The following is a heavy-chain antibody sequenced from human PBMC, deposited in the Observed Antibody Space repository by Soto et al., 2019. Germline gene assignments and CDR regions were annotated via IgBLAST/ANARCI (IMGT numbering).Heavy chain of an antibody. CDR1: GGSMSYYY. CDR3: ARVGVDRAVTGKWYFDL. CDR2: IYYSGST. D-gene: IGHD6-19*01. Sequence: SETLSLTCTVSGGSMSYYYWSWIRQPPGKGLEWIGYIYYSGSTNYNPSLKSRVTISIDTSKNQLSLKLISVTAADTAVYYCARVGVDRAVTGKWYFDLWSRGSLVTVSS. V-gene: IGHV4-59*01. J-gene: IGHJ2*01.